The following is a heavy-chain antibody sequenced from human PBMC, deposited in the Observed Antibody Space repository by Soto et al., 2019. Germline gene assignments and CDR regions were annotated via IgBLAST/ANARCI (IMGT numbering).Heavy chain of an antibody. V-gene: IGHV1-69*12. D-gene: IGHD3-16*01. CDR2: NIPILGTA. CDR3: ARGGRSGTFYYYYGMDV. Sequence: QIQLVQSGAEVKKPGSSVKVSCKASGGTFSSYAISWVRQAPGQGREWMGGNIPILGTANYAQKFQGRVTITVDESTSTAYMELSSLRSEHTAVSYSARGGRSGTFYYYYGMDVWGQGTTVTVSS. CDR1: GGTFSSYA. J-gene: IGHJ6*02.